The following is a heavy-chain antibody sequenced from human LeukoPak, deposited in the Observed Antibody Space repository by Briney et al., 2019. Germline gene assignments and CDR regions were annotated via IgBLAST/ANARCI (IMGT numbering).Heavy chain of an antibody. J-gene: IGHJ4*01. CDR2: ISYSGST. D-gene: IGHD6-13*01. CDR3: ARSISGWYYFDY. V-gene: IGHV4-59*08. CDR1: DGSISGYY. Sequence: PSETLSLTCSVSDGSISGYYWSWIRQPPGKGLEWIGYISYSGSTDYNPSLKSRVTISVDTSKNQFSLKLSSVIAADTAVFYCARSISGWYYFDYWGQGTLVTVSS.